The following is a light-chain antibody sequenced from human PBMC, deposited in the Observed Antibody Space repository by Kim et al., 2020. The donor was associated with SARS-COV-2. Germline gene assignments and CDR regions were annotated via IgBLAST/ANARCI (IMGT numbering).Light chain of an antibody. CDR3: QQCYSTPSYS. J-gene: IGKJ2*03. CDR2: AAS. CDR1: QYIGLY. V-gene: IGKV1-39*01. Sequence: SVGDRVTICCRASQYIGLYLDWCQHRPGKAPKPLIDAASRLRSRVPSRFSGSGSGTDFTITISSLQPDDFATYYCQQCYSTPSYSFGAETKLEI.